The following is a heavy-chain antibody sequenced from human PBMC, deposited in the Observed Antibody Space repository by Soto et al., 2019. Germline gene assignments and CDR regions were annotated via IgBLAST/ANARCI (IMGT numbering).Heavy chain of an antibody. V-gene: IGHV4-59*08. D-gene: IGHD3-22*01. CDR2: IYYSRST. Sequence: SETLSLTCTVSGGSISGYYWSWFRQPPGKGLEWIGYIYYSRSTTYTPSLKSRVTIAVDTSKNQFSLRLNFVTAADTAVYYCARLGGYYQAFDQWGQGSLVTVS. J-gene: IGHJ4*02. CDR1: GGSISGYY. CDR3: ARLGGYYQAFDQ.